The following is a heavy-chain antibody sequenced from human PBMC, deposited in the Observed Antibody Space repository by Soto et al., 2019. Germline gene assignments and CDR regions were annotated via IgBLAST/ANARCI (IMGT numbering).Heavy chain of an antibody. D-gene: IGHD4-17*01. CDR2: IYYSGST. V-gene: IGHV4-61*01. CDR3: ANYPTTVTSDY. Sequence: QVQLQESGPGLVKPSETLSLTCTVSGGSVSSGSYYWSWIRQPPGKGLEWIGYIYYSGSTNYNPSLKRRVTISVDTSKNQFSLKLSSVTAADTAVYYCANYPTTVTSDYWGQGTRVTVSS. CDR1: GGSVSSGSYY. J-gene: IGHJ4*02.